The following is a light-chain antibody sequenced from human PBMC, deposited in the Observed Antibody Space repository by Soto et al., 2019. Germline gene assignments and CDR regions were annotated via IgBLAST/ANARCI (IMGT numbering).Light chain of an antibody. CDR3: SSYTSSSTPV. Sequence: QSVLTQPVSGSGSPGQSITISCTGTSSDVGGYNYVSWYQQHPGKAPKLMIYDVSNRPSGVSNRFSGSKSGNTASLTISGLQAEDEADYYCSSYTSSSTPVFGTGTKVTVL. CDR1: SSDVGGYNY. J-gene: IGLJ1*01. CDR2: DVS. V-gene: IGLV2-14*01.